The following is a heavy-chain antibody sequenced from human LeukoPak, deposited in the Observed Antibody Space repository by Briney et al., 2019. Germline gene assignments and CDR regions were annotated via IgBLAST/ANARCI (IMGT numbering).Heavy chain of an antibody. CDR3: ARDSNNYYFGYFDY. D-gene: IGHD3-22*01. J-gene: IGHJ4*02. Sequence: GGSLRLSCAASGFTFSGYWMSWVRQAPGKGLEWVANIKQDGSEKYYVDSVKGRFTISRDNAKNSLYLQMNSLRAEDTAIYYCARDSNNYYFGYFDYWGQGTLVTVSS. CDR2: IKQDGSEK. CDR1: GFTFSGYW. V-gene: IGHV3-7*01.